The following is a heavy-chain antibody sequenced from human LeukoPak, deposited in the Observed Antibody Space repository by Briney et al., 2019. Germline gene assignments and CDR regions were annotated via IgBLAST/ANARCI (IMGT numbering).Heavy chain of an antibody. Sequence: SETLSLTCAVYGGSFSGYYWSWIRQPPGKGLEWIGEINHSGSTNYNPSLKSRVTISVDTSKNQFSLKLSSVTAADTAVYYCARGYRNFYSSSAGYYYYYYMDVWGKGTTVTVSS. V-gene: IGHV4-34*01. CDR1: GGSFSGYY. J-gene: IGHJ6*03. CDR2: INHSGST. CDR3: ARGYRNFYSSSAGYYYYYYMDV. D-gene: IGHD6-6*01.